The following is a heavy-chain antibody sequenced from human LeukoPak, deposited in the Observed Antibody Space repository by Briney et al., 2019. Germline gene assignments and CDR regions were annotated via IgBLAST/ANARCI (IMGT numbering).Heavy chain of an antibody. CDR1: GFIFSNYA. Sequence: GGSLRLSRAASGFIFSNYAMSWVRQAPGKGLEWVSTVSGSATNTYYADSVKGRFTVSRDNSKNTLYLQMNSLRADDTAVYYCAKGFQTYGELSFDGWGQGTLVTVSS. V-gene: IGHV3-23*01. J-gene: IGHJ4*02. D-gene: IGHD4-17*01. CDR2: VSGSATNT. CDR3: AKGFQTYGELSFDG.